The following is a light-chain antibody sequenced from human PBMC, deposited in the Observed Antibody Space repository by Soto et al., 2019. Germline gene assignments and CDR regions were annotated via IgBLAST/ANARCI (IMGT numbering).Light chain of an antibody. CDR2: DAS. J-gene: IGKJ1*01. CDR3: QQYNSPPWT. Sequence: DIQMTQSPSTLSASVGDLFTITCRASQSISSWLAWYQQKPGKAPKLLIYDASSLESGVPSRFSGSGSGTEFTLTISSLQPDDFATYYCQQYNSPPWTFGQGTKVDIK. CDR1: QSISSW. V-gene: IGKV1-5*01.